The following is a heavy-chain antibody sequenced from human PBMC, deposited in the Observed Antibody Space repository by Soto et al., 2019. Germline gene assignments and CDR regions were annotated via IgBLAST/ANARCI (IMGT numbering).Heavy chain of an antibody. CDR3: ARGSQWLDY. V-gene: IGHV4-34*01. CDR2: INHGGSI. CDR1: GGSFSGYY. Sequence: QVRLQHWGAGLLKPSETLSLTCAVHGGSFSGYYWSWIRQPPGKGLEWIGEINHGGSIHYNPSLMSRVSISSDTANNQFSLKLSSVTAADTAVYYCARGSQWLDYWGQGALVTVSS. J-gene: IGHJ4*02. D-gene: IGHD6-19*01.